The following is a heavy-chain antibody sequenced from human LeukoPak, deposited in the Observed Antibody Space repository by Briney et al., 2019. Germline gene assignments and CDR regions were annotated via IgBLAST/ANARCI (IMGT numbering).Heavy chain of an antibody. CDR1: VFTLRSYN. Sequence: GRSLSLSCAASVFTLRSYNMNSVRQAPGRGREWVLSITSSSSHIYYADSVKGRFTISRDNAKNSLYLQIDSLRAEDTAVYYCAKDHRAYCGGDCVELDYWGQGALVTVSS. J-gene: IGHJ4*02. D-gene: IGHD2-21*02. V-gene: IGHV3-21*01. CDR2: ITSSSSHI. CDR3: AKDHRAYCGGDCVELDY.